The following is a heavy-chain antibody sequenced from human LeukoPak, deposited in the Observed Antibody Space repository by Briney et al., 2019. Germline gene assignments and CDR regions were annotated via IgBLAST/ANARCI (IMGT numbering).Heavy chain of an antibody. D-gene: IGHD3-10*01. Sequence: PGGSLRLSCAASGFTFNTYWMYWVRQAPGKGLVWVSRIDGDGSSTTYADSVRGRFTISRDNAKNTLYLQMNSLRAEDTAVYYCARGYSGSGRSYWGQGTLVTVSS. V-gene: IGHV3-74*01. CDR2: IDGDGSST. J-gene: IGHJ4*02. CDR1: GFTFNTYW. CDR3: ARGYSGSGRSY.